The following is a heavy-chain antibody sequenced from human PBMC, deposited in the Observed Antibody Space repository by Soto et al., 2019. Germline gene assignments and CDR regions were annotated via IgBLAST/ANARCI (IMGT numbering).Heavy chain of an antibody. CDR3: AADHCSGGRCYWDAFDI. Sequence: ASVKVSCKASGFTFTSSAVQWVRQARGQRLEWIGWIVVGSGNTNYAQKFQERVTITRDMSTSTAYMELSSLRSEDTAVYYCAADHCSGGRCYWDAFDIWGQGTMVTVSS. CDR1: GFTFTSSA. D-gene: IGHD2-15*01. V-gene: IGHV1-58*01. CDR2: IVVGSGNT. J-gene: IGHJ3*02.